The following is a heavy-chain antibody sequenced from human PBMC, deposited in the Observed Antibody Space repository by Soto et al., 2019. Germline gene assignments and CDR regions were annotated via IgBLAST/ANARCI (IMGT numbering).Heavy chain of an antibody. Sequence: QVQLVESGGGVVQPGRSLRLSCAASRFTFSSYAMHWVRQAPGKGLEWVSVISYDGSNKYYADSVKGRFTISRDNSKNTLYLQMNSLRDEDTAVYYSARERGSSFISHYFDYWGQGTLVTVSS. CDR1: RFTFSSYA. D-gene: IGHD6-6*01. CDR2: ISYDGSNK. J-gene: IGHJ4*02. V-gene: IGHV3-30-3*01. CDR3: ARERGSSFISHYFDY.